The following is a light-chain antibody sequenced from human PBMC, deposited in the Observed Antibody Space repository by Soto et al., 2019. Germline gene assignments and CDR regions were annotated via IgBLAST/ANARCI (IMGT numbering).Light chain of an antibody. CDR3: SSYTSSSTLYV. J-gene: IGLJ1*01. V-gene: IGLV2-14*01. CDR1: SSDVGGYNY. CDR2: EVS. Sequence: QSALTQPASVSGSPGQSITISCTGTSSDVGGYNYVSWYQQHPGKAPKLMIYEVSNRPSGVSNRFSGPKSGKTGSLTIPGLQGEGEAGYYCSSYTSSSTLYVFGTGTKVTVL.